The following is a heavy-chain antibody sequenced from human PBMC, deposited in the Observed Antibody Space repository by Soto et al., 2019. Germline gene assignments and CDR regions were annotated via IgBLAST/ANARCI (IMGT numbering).Heavy chain of an antibody. V-gene: IGHV4-31*03. J-gene: IGHJ2*01. Sequence: QVQLQESGPGRVKPSQTLSLTCTVSGGSISSGDYYWTWIRQHPGQGLEWIGYIYYSGSTYHNPSLKSRIVMSIDMSKNQFSLKLSSVTAAHTAVYYCVRAAATDGRDRYFDLWGRGTLVTVSS. D-gene: IGHD6-13*01. CDR2: IYYSGST. CDR1: GGSISSGDYY. CDR3: VRAAATDGRDRYFDL.